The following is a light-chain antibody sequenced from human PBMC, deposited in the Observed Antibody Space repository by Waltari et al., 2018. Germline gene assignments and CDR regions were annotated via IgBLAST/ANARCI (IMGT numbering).Light chain of an antibody. Sequence: DIQMTQSPPTLSASVGESVTITCRASPSISSGLACYQQKPGKAPKLLIYKASTLKSGVPSRFSGSGSGTEFTLTISSLQPDDFATYYCQQYNSYSGYTFGQGTKLEIK. CDR1: PSISSG. CDR2: KAS. J-gene: IGKJ2*01. V-gene: IGKV1-5*03. CDR3: QQYNSYSGYT.